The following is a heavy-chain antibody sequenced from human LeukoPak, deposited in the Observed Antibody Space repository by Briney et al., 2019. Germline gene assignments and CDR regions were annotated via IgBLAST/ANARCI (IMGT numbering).Heavy chain of an antibody. J-gene: IGHJ4*02. D-gene: IGHD1-7*01. CDR2: IYYSGGT. Sequence: SETLSLTCTVPGGSISSRSHYWGWIRQPPGKGLEWIGSIYYSGGTYYNPSLKSRVFISVDTSKNQFSLKLSSVTAADTTMYYCVRQAQDSNYPLYFDSWGQGTLVTVSS. CDR3: VRQAQDSNYPLYFDS. V-gene: IGHV4-39*01. CDR1: GGSISSRSHY.